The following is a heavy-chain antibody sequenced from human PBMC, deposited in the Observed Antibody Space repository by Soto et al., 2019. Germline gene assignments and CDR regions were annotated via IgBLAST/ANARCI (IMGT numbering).Heavy chain of an antibody. CDR1: GFTFSSYS. CDR2: ISSSSSYI. V-gene: IGHV3-21*01. Sequence: GGSLRLSCAASGFTFSSYSMNWVRQAPGKGLEWVSSISSSSSYIYYADSVKGRFTISRDNAKNSLYLQMNSLRAEDTAVYYCASDSSGYWFAPPGGAFDIWGQGTMVTVSS. D-gene: IGHD3-22*01. CDR3: ASDSSGYWFAPPGGAFDI. J-gene: IGHJ3*02.